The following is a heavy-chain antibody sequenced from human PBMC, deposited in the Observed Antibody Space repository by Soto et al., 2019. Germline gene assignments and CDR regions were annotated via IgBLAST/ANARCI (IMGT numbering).Heavy chain of an antibody. CDR1: GFTFSSYG. CDR2: ISYDGNNK. D-gene: IGHD4-17*01. Sequence: QVQLVESGGGVVQPGRSLRLSCAASGFTFSSYGMHWVRQAPGKGLEWVAVISYDGNNKYYADSAKGRFTISRDNSKNTLYLQMNSLRPEDTAVYYCAKGEGIGYGDYFLFGGGGHWGQGTLVTVSS. V-gene: IGHV3-30*18. CDR3: AKGEGIGYGDYFLFGGGGH. J-gene: IGHJ4*02.